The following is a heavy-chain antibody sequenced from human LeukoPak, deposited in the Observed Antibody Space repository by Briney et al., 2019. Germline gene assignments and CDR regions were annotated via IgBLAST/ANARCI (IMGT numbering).Heavy chain of an antibody. D-gene: IGHD4-11*01. CDR3: ARTYSNYVSLNWFDP. V-gene: IGHV4-34*01. Sequence: PSETLSLTCAVYGGSFSGYYWSWIRQPPGKGLEWIGEINHSGSTNYNPSLKSRVTISVDTSKNQFSLKLSSVTAADTAVYYCARTYSNYVSLNWFDPWSQGTLVTVSS. J-gene: IGHJ5*02. CDR1: GGSFSGYY. CDR2: INHSGST.